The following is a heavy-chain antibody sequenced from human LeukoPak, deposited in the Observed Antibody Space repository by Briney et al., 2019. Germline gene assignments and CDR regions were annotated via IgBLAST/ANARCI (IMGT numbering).Heavy chain of an antibody. J-gene: IGHJ4*02. CDR3: AKNYGGNPFDY. CDR2: ISGSDGGT. Sequence: GGSLRLSCAASGFTFSNYAMSWVRQAPGKGLEWVSAISGSDGGTYYADSVKGRFTISRDNSKNTLYLQMNSLRAEDTAVYYCAKNYGGNPFDYWGQGTLVTLSS. CDR1: GFTFSNYA. D-gene: IGHD4-23*01. V-gene: IGHV3-23*01.